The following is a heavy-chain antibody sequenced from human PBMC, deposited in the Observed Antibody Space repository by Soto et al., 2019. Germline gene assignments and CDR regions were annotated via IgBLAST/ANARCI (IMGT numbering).Heavy chain of an antibody. D-gene: IGHD3-10*01. J-gene: IGHJ6*02. CDR3: AINRGSGNPMYYDMDV. Sequence: EVQLLESGGGLVQPGGSLRLSCAVSGFTFSAYAMSWVRQAPGKGLEWVSAIKSSGDRTFYADSVQGRFSISRDDSKKTLYLQMDRLRAEDTAVYHCAINRGSGNPMYYDMDVWGQGTTVTVSS. V-gene: IGHV3-23*01. CDR2: IKSSGDRT. CDR1: GFTFSAYA.